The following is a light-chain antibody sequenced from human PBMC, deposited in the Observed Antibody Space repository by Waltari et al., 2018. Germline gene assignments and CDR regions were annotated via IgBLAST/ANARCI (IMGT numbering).Light chain of an antibody. CDR3: QQRSNLWT. Sequence: ETVLTQSPATLSLSPGERATLSCRASQSISSQLAWYQQKPGQPPRLLIYDESKRATGIPARFSCSGSGTDFTLTISSLEPEDFAVYYCQQRSNLWTFGQGTKVEIK. CDR1: QSISSQ. J-gene: IGKJ1*01. V-gene: IGKV3-11*01. CDR2: DES.